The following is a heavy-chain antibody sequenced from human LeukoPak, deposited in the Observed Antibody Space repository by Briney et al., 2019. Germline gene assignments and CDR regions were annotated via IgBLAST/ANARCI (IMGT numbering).Heavy chain of an antibody. CDR3: ARADILTGYSYWYFDL. Sequence: PSETLSLTCAVSGGSISSGGYSWSWIRQPPGKGLEWIGCIYHSGSTYYNSSLRSRVTISMDRSKNQFSLNLNSVTAADTAVYYCARADILTGYSYWYFDLWGRGTLVTVSS. D-gene: IGHD3-9*01. CDR1: GGSISSGGYS. J-gene: IGHJ2*01. CDR2: IYHSGST. V-gene: IGHV4-30-2*01.